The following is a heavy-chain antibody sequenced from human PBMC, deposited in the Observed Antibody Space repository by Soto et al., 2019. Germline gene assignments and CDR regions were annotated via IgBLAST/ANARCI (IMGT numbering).Heavy chain of an antibody. D-gene: IGHD3-16*01. CDR1: VGSISNYY. Sequence: SETLSLTCSVSVGSISNYYWSCIRQPPGKGLEWIGYISSSGTTNYNPSLKSRVTILVDTSKNQFSLGLSSVTPADTAVYYCARVLKGIKPYGYVDNGGQRNQVTVS. CDR2: ISSSGTT. CDR3: ARVLKGIKPYGYVDN. J-gene: IGHJ4*02. V-gene: IGHV4-59*01.